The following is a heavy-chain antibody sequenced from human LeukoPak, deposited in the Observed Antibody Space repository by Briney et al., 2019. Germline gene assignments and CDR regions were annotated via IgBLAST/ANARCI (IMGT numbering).Heavy chain of an antibody. CDR1: GFTFSSYA. CDR3: AKGLLWFGELFHPYHY. J-gene: IGHJ4*02. CDR2: ISGSGGST. V-gene: IGHV3-23*01. Sequence: GGSLRLSCAASGFTFSSYAMSWVRQAPGKGLEWVSAISGSGGSTYYADSVKGRFTISRDNSKNTLYLQMNSLRAEDTAVYYCAKGLLWFGELFHPYHYWGQGTLVTVSS. D-gene: IGHD3-10*01.